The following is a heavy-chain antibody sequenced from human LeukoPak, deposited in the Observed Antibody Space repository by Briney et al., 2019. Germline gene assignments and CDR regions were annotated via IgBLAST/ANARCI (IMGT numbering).Heavy chain of an antibody. CDR2: VFGGGGT. CDR3: ARTYTNNAGYYLY. CDR1: GLSVSSTF. V-gene: IGHV3-53*01. J-gene: IGHJ4*02. Sequence: WGSLRLSCAASGLSVSSTFMSWVRQTPGKGLEWVSSVFGGGGTRYADSVMGRFTISRDNSKSTLYLQMNSLRAEDTAVYYCARTYTNNAGYYLYWGQGTLVTVSS. D-gene: IGHD3-22*01.